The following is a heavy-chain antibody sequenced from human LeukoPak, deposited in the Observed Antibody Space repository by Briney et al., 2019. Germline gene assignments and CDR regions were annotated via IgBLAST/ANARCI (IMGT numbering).Heavy chain of an antibody. V-gene: IGHV4-34*01. Sequence: SETLSLTCSVYGGSFSGYCWSWIRQPPGKGLEWIGEINHSGNNNYNPSLKTRVTISLDRSKEQFSLKLTSVTAADTTVYYCTRGKPETVFDSWGRGTLVTVSS. CDR1: GGSFSGYC. CDR3: TRGKPETVFDS. CDR2: INHSGNN. J-gene: IGHJ4*01.